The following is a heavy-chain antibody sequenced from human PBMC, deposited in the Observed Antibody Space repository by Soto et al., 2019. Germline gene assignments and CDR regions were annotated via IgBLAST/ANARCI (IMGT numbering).Heavy chain of an antibody. D-gene: IGHD6-13*01. Sequence: PSETLSLTCAVYGGSFSGYYWGWIRQPPGKGLEWIGEINHSGSTNYNPSLKSRVTISVDTSKNQFSLKLSSVTAADTAVYYCARGSGYSSSWDRYNWRYYFDYWGQGTLVTVSS. V-gene: IGHV4-34*01. CDR3: ARGSGYSSSWDRYNWRYYFDY. CDR2: INHSGST. J-gene: IGHJ4*02. CDR1: GGSFSGYY.